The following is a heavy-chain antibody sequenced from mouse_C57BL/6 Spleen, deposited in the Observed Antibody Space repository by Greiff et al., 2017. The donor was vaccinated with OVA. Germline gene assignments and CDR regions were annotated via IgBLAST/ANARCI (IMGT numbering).Heavy chain of an antibody. CDR2: INPSHGGT. CDR1: GYTFTSYW. D-gene: IGHD2-4*01. V-gene: IGHV1-53*01. Sequence: QVQLQQSGTELVKPGASVKLSCKASGYTFTSYWMHWVKQRPGQGLAWIGNINPSHGGTNYNEKFKSKATLTVDKSSSTAYMQLSSLTSEDSAVYYCARGMTCDDYARWLDVWGTGTTVTVSS. CDR3: ARGMTCDDYARWLDV. J-gene: IGHJ1*03.